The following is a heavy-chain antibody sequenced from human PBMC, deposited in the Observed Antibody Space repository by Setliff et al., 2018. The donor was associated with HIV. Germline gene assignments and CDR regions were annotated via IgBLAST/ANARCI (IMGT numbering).Heavy chain of an antibody. CDR2: IYNSEMI. Sequence: PSETLSLTCIVSGASISSDTWSWIRQPPGKGLQWIGFIYNSEMINYNPSLMSRLTISLDTANNRFSLRLTSATAADTAVYYCARDNTAFDIWGQGTMVTVSS. V-gene: IGHV4-59*01. D-gene: IGHD2-2*02. CDR1: GASISSDT. CDR3: ARDNTAFDI. J-gene: IGHJ3*02.